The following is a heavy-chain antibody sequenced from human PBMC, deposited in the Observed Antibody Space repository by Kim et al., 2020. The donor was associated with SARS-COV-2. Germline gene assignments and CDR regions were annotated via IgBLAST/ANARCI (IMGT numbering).Heavy chain of an antibody. J-gene: IGHJ6*02. D-gene: IGHD6-19*01. Sequence: SETLSLTCTVSGGSISSYYWSWIRQPAGKGLEWIGRIYTSGSTNYNPSLKSRVTMSVDTSKNQFSLKLSSVTAADTAVYYCARDDLAVAGTVYYYGMDVWGQGTTVTVSS. CDR2: IYTSGST. V-gene: IGHV4-4*07. CDR1: GGSISSYY. CDR3: ARDDLAVAGTVYYYGMDV.